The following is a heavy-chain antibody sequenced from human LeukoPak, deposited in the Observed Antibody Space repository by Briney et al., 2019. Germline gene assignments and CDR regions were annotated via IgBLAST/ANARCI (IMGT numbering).Heavy chain of an antibody. CDR1: GFTFSSYS. Sequence: GGSLRLSCAASGFTFSSYSMNWVRQAPGKGLEWVSSISSSSSYIYYADSVKGRFTISRDNAKNSLYLQMNSLRAEDTAVYYCASLGYYDSSGYYLSFVGYWGQGTLVTVSS. CDR3: ASLGYYDSSGYYLSFVGY. J-gene: IGHJ4*02. V-gene: IGHV3-21*01. CDR2: ISSSSSYI. D-gene: IGHD3-22*01.